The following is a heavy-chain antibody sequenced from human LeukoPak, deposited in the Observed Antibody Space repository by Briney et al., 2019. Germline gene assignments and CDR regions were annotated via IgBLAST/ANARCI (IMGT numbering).Heavy chain of an antibody. CDR3: ARGNHALYSSSIGFDY. D-gene: IGHD6-6*01. CDR2: INPNSGGT. Sequence: GASVKVSCKASGGTFSSYAISWVRQAPGQGLEWMGWINPNSGGTNYAQKFQGRVTMTRDTSISTAYMELSRLRSDDTAVYYCARGNHALYSSSIGFDYWGQGTLVTVSS. J-gene: IGHJ4*02. CDR1: GGTFSSYA. V-gene: IGHV1-2*02.